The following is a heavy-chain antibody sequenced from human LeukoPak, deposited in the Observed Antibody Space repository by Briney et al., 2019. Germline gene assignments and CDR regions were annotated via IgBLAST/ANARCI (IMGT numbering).Heavy chain of an antibody. CDR3: ATSVNGNTPFDY. V-gene: IGHV1-18*01. CDR2: ISAYSDTT. Sequence: ASVKVSCKASGYTFTNYGGSWVRQAPGQGLEWMGWISAYSDTTNSAQKLQGRVTMTTDTSTSTAYMELRSLRSDDTAVYYCATSVNGNTPFDYWGQGTLVTVSS. J-gene: IGHJ4*02. D-gene: IGHD1-7*01. CDR1: GYTFTNYG.